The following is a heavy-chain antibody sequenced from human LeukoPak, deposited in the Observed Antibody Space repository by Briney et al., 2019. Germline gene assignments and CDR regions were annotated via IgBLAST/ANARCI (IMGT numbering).Heavy chain of an antibody. CDR2: IIPIFGTA. Sequence: SVKVSCKASRDTFTNYAFIWVRQAPGQGLEWMGGIIPIFGTANYAQKFQGRVTITADESTSTAYMELSSLRSEDTAVYYCARGGVGEESNDYWGQGTLVTVSS. V-gene: IGHV1-69*01. CDR1: RDTFTNYA. D-gene: IGHD2-21*01. J-gene: IGHJ4*02. CDR3: ARGGVGEESNDY.